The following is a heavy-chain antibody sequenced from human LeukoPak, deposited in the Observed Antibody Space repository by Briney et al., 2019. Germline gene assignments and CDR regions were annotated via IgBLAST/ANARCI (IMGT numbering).Heavy chain of an antibody. CDR3: ARQGGWIQIRGRVDY. CDR1: GFTFNTYN. CDR2: INHSGST. Sequence: GSLRLSCAASGFTFNTYNMNWVRQPPGKGLEWIGEINHSGSTNYNPSLKSRVTISVDTSKIQFSLKLSSVTAADTAVYYCARQGGWIQIRGRVDYWGQGTLVTVSS. D-gene: IGHD5-18*01. V-gene: IGHV4-34*01. J-gene: IGHJ4*02.